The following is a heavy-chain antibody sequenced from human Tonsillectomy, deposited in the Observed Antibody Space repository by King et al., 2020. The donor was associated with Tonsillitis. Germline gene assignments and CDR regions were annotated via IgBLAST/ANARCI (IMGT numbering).Heavy chain of an antibody. CDR2: IYYSGST. J-gene: IGHJ3*02. Sequence: QLQESGPGLVKPSETLSLTCTVSGGSISSSSYYWGWIRQPPGKGLEWIGSIYYSGSTYYNPSLKSRVTISVDTSKNQFSLKLSPVTAADTAVYYCARLTYYDYVWGTYLDAFDIWGQGTMVTVSS. CDR1: GGSISSSSYY. D-gene: IGHD3-16*01. CDR3: ARLTYYDYVWGTYLDAFDI. V-gene: IGHV4-39*01.